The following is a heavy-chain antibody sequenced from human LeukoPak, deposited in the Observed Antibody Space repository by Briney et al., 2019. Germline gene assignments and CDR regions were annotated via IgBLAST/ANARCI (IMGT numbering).Heavy chain of an antibody. CDR2: INWNGGST. V-gene: IGHV3-20*04. CDR1: GFTFSTYS. CDR3: ARGRIIRGYFDY. D-gene: IGHD2/OR15-2a*01. Sequence: SGGSLRLSCAASGFTFSTYSMNWVRQAPGKGLEWVSGINWNGGSTGYADSVKGRFTISRDNAKNSLYLQMNSLRAEDTALYYCARGRIIRGYFDYWGQGTLVTVSS. J-gene: IGHJ4*02.